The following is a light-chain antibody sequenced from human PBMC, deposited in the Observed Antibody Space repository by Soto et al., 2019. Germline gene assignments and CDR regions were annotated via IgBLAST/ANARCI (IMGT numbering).Light chain of an antibody. J-gene: IGKJ2*01. CDR1: QSVDSNY. V-gene: IGKV3-20*01. CDR3: QKYNSAPNT. Sequence: IVLTQSPGTLSLSPGERATLSCRASQSVDSNYLAWYQQKPGQAPRLPIYGASRRATGIPDRFSGGGSGTDFTITISRLEPEDFAVYYCQKYNSAPNTFGRGTRLEIK. CDR2: GAS.